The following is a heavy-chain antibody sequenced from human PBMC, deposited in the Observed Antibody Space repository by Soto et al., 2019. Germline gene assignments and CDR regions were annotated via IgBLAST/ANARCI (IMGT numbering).Heavy chain of an antibody. D-gene: IGHD2-2*01. CDR2: IKSKTDGGTT. V-gene: IGHV3-15*07. Sequence: GGSLRLSCAASGFTFSNAWMNWVRQAPGKGLEWVGRIKSKTDGGTTDYAAPVKGRFTISRDDSKNTLYLQMNSLKTEHSAVYYCTTVNPMYYGMDVWGQGTTVTVSS. CDR3: TTVNPMYYGMDV. J-gene: IGHJ6*02. CDR1: GFTFSNAW.